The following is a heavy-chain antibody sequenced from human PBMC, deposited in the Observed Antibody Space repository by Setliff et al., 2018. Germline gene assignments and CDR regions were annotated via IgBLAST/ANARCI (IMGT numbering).Heavy chain of an antibody. Sequence: PSETLSLTCNVYGGSFDTYYWSWIRQPPGKGLEWFGEINHSGSGDYNPSFKGRVTISVDTSKKQFSLTLTSVTAADTAVYYCGRVDFTMIQGVVGHWGQGTLVTVSS. V-gene: IGHV4-34*01. CDR1: GGSFDTYY. CDR2: INHSGSG. CDR3: GRVDFTMIQGVVGH. J-gene: IGHJ1*01. D-gene: IGHD3-10*01.